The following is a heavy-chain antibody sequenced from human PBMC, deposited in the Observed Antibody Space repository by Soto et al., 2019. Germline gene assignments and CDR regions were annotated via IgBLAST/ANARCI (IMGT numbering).Heavy chain of an antibody. CDR2: ISGSGGST. CDR3: AKDGLGSSGWYPFDY. CDR1: GFTFSSYA. D-gene: IGHD6-19*01. Sequence: GGSLRLSCAASGFTFSSYAMSWVRQAPGKGLEWVSAISGSGGSTYYADSVKGRFTISRDNFKNTLYLQMNSLRAEDTAVYYCAKDGLGSSGWYPFDYWGQGTLVTVSS. J-gene: IGHJ4*02. V-gene: IGHV3-23*01.